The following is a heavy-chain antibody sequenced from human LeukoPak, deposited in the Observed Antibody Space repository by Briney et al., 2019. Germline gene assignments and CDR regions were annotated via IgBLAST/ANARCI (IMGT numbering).Heavy chain of an antibody. J-gene: IGHJ4*02. D-gene: IGHD2-15*01. Sequence: PGGSLRLSCVASGFTFSSYAMSWVRQAPGKGLEWVSAISNNGGYTYYADSVQGRFTISRDNSKSTLCLQMNSLRAEDTAVYYCAKQLGYCSDGSCYFPYWGQGTLVTVSS. CDR3: AKQLGYCSDGSCYFPY. CDR2: ISNNGGYT. V-gene: IGHV3-23*01. CDR1: GFTFSSYA.